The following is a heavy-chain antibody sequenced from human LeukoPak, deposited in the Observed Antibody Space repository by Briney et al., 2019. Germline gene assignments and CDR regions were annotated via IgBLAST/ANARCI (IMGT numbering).Heavy chain of an antibody. CDR2: IYNSGST. D-gene: IGHD7-27*01. J-gene: IGHJ5*02. CDR3: ARHPANWGPPNWFDP. Sequence: SETLSLTCTVSGGSISSYYWSWIRQPPGKGLEWIGYIYNSGSTNYNPSLKSRVTISVDTSKNQFSLKLSSVTAADTAVYYCARHPANWGPPNWFDPWGQGTLVTVSS. CDR1: GGSISSYY. V-gene: IGHV4-59*08.